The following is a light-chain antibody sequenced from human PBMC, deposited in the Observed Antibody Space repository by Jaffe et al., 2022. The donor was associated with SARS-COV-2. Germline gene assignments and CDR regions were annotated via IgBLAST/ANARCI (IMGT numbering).Light chain of an antibody. J-gene: IGKJ2*01. Sequence: EIVLTQSPGTLSLSPGERATLSCRASQSVSSSSLAWYQQKPGQAPRLLIYGASSRATGIPDKFSGSGSGTDFTLTISRLEPEDFAVYYCQRYGSSPLTFGQGTRLEIK. V-gene: IGKV3-20*01. CDR1: QSVSSSS. CDR2: GAS. CDR3: QRYGSSPLT.